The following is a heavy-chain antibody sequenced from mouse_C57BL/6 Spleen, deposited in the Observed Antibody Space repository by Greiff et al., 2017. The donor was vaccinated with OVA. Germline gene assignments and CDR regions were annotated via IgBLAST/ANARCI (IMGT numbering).Heavy chain of an antibody. J-gene: IGHJ2*01. Sequence: VQLQQHGAELVKPGASVKLSCKASGYTFTSYWMHWVKQRPGQGLEWIGMIHPNSGSTNYNEKFKSKATLTVDKSSSTAYMQLSSLTSEDSAVYYCARDYYGSREDYFDYWGQGTTLTVSS. CDR2: IHPNSGST. CDR1: GYTFTSYW. V-gene: IGHV1-64*01. D-gene: IGHD1-1*01. CDR3: ARDYYGSREDYFDY.